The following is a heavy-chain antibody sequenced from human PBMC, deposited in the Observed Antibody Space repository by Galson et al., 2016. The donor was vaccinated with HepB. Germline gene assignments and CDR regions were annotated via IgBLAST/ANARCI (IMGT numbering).Heavy chain of an antibody. D-gene: IGHD2-2*01. Sequence: SVKVSCKASGYTFNNYALNWIRQAPGQGLEWMGWINTNTGNSTYAQGFTGRFVFSLDTSVTTAYLQISSLKAEDTAVYYCARDAGYCSRTSGYVTLFDYWGQGTLVTVSA. CDR2: INTNTGNS. V-gene: IGHV7-4-1*02. J-gene: IGHJ4*02. CDR3: ARDAGYCSRTSGYVTLFDY. CDR1: GYTFNNYA.